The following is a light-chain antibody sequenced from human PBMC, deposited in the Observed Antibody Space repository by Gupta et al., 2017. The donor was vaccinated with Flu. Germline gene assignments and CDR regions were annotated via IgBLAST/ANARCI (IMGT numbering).Light chain of an antibody. CDR3: ASYSTSSTLYV. V-gene: IGLV2-14*03. J-gene: IGLJ1*01. Sequence: QSALPQPASVSGSPGQSISISCTEASGDFDGFDSVSWYQQHPGKAPKLMISGVTNRPSGVSDRFSGSKSGNTASLTISGLQAEDEADYFCASYSTSSTLYVFGPGTTVTVL. CDR2: GVT. CDR1: SGDFDGFDS.